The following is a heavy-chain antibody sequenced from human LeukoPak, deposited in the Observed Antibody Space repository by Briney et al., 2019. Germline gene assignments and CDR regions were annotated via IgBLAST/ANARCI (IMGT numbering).Heavy chain of an antibody. Sequence: GGSLRLSCAASGFTFSNAWMSWVRQAPGKGLEWVLAISGSGGSTYYADSVKGRFTISRDNSKNTLYLQMNSLRAEDTAVYYCARDDDFWSGYSIDHWGQGTLVTVSS. CDR2: ISGSGGST. CDR3: ARDDDFWSGYSIDH. D-gene: IGHD3-3*01. V-gene: IGHV3-23*01. CDR1: GFTFSNAW. J-gene: IGHJ4*02.